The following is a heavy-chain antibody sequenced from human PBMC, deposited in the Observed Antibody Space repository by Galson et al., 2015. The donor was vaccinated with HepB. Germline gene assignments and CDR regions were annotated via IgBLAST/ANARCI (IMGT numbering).Heavy chain of an antibody. J-gene: IGHJ6*03. V-gene: IGHV3-23*01. Sequence: SLRLSCAASGFRFSTYGMSWVRQAPGKGLEWVSSISGSGANIYYADSVKGRFTISRDNSKNTLSLQMNSLRADDTAKYYCAKDGVPYAHVYYHLDVWGKGALVTVSS. CDR1: GFRFSTYG. D-gene: IGHD2-8*01. CDR2: ISGSGANI. CDR3: AKDGVPYAHVYYHLDV.